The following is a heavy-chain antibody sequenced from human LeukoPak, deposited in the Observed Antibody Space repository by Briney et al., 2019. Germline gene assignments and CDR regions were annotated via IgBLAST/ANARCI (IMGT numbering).Heavy chain of an antibody. Sequence: SETLSLTCAVYGGSFSGYYWSWIRQPPGKGLEWIGEINHSGSTNYNPSLKSRVTISVDTSKNQFSLKLSSVTAADTAVYYCARENDYYGSGSYYVYWGQGTLVTVSS. V-gene: IGHV4-34*01. D-gene: IGHD3-10*01. CDR3: ARENDYYGSGSYYVY. J-gene: IGHJ4*02. CDR1: GGSFSGYY. CDR2: INHSGST.